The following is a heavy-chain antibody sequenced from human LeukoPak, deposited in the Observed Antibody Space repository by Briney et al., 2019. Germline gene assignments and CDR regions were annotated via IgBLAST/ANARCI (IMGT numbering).Heavy chain of an antibody. D-gene: IGHD5-12*01. J-gene: IGHJ5*02. CDR3: AKEGNGYDS. CDR1: GYTFTGYY. Sequence: ASVKVSCKTSGYTFTGYYMDWVRHAPGQGLEWMGWINPNSGGTKYAQNSQGRVTMTRDTSISTAYMELSSLRSDDTAVYYCAKEGNGYDSWGRGTLVTVSS. V-gene: IGHV1-2*02. CDR2: INPNSGGT.